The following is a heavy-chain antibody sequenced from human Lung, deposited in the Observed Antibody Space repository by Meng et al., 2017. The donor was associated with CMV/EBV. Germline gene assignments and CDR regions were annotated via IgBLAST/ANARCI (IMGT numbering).Heavy chain of an antibody. J-gene: IGHJ4*02. CDR2: IYLRDSET. D-gene: IGHD3-9*01. V-gene: IGHV5-51*01. CDR3: ARLSDDILTGYFVPPFDY. Sequence: GESXKISCEAPGYNFWIGWVRQMPGKGLEWMGIIYLRDSETKYSPSFQGQVTISADKSINTAYLQWSSLKASDTAMYYCARLSDDILTGYFVPPFDYWGQGXLVTVSS. CDR1: GYNFW.